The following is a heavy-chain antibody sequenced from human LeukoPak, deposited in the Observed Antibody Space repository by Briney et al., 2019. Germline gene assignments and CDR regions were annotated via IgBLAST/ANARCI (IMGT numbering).Heavy chain of an antibody. V-gene: IGHV4-59*01. CDR3: ATGGRSSGWYG. J-gene: IGHJ4*02. Sequence: PSQTLSLTCTVSGASISSYYWGWTRQPPGKGLEWIGYIYYSGSTNYNPSLKSRVTISVDTSKNQFSLKLSSVTAADTAVYYCATGGRSSGWYGWGQGTLVTVSS. D-gene: IGHD6-19*01. CDR2: IYYSGST. CDR1: GASISSYY.